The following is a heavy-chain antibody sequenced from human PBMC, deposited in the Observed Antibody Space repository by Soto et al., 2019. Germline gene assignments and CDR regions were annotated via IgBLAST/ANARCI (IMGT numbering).Heavy chain of an antibody. CDR2: SSYDGSKN. J-gene: IGHJ4*02. CDR3: ARDDLRVVTAAAIPEH. Sequence: QVQLVESGGGVVQPGKSLRLSCAASGFVFSHFAMHWVRQAPGKGLEWVAVSSYDGSKNFYADAVKGRFTISRDHSKSTLYLQMDSLRPEDTAMYYCARDDLRVVTAAAIPEHWGQEILVTVSS. V-gene: IGHV3-30*04. CDR1: GFVFSHFA. D-gene: IGHD2-2*01.